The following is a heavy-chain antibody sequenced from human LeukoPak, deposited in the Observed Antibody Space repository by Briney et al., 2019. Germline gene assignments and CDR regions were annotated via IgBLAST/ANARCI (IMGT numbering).Heavy chain of an antibody. J-gene: IGHJ3*02. D-gene: IGHD3-10*01. CDR3: ARDYYGSGSIPFDI. Sequence: SETLSLTCTVSGGSISSYYWSWIRQPAGKGLEWIGRMYISGSTNYNPSLKSRVTMSVDTSKNQFSLKLSSVTAADTAVYYCARDYYGSGSIPFDIWGQGTMVTVSS. CDR1: GGSISSYY. CDR2: MYISGST. V-gene: IGHV4-4*07.